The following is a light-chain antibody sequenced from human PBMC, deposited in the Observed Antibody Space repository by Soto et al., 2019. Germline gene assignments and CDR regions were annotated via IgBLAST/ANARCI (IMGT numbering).Light chain of an antibody. CDR3: QQYHNLWT. J-gene: IGKJ1*01. V-gene: IGKV3D-15*01. Sequence: EIVMTQSPPTLSVSPGERASRCCRASQSIRNNLAWYQKKPGQAPRLLIYGASTRATGIPARFSGSGSGTEFTLTISSLQSEDFALYYCQQYHNLWTFGQGTKVDIK. CDR1: QSIRNN. CDR2: GAS.